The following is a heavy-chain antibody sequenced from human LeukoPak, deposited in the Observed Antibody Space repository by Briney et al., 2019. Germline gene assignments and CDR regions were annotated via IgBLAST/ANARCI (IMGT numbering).Heavy chain of an antibody. J-gene: IGHJ4*02. V-gene: IGHV4-39*01. Sequence: PSQTLSLTCTVSGGSISSGSYYWDWIRQPPGKGLEWIGHIYYNGYTYYNPSLKSRVTLSVDTSKNQFSLKLSSVTAADTAVYYCARHCSAGSCYSAVDCWGQGTLVTVSS. D-gene: IGHD2-15*01. CDR3: ARHCSAGSCYSAVDC. CDR2: IYYNGYT. CDR1: GGSISSGSYY.